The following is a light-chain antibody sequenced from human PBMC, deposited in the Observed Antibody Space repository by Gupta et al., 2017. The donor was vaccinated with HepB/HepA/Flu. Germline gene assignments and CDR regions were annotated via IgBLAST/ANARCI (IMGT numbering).Light chain of an antibody. CDR1: QGVSSS. CDR3: QQRSNRPPVT. Sequence: EVVLTQSPATLSLSPGERATLPCRASQGVSSSLAWYQQKPGQAPRLLIYDASNRATGIPARFSGSGSGTDFTLTISSLEPEDFAVYYCQQRSNRPPVTFGGGTKVEIK. J-gene: IGKJ4*01. V-gene: IGKV3-11*01. CDR2: DAS.